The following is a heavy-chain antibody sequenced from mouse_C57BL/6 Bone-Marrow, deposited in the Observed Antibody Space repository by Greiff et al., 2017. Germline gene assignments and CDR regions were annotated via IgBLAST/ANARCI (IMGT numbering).Heavy chain of an antibody. D-gene: IGHD1-1*01. J-gene: IGHJ2*01. V-gene: IGHV10-1*01. CDR2: IRSKSNNYAT. CDR3: VGGDGGNY. CDR1: GFSFNTYA. Sequence: EVQLVESGGGLVQPKGSLKLSCAASGFSFNTYAMNWVRQAPGKGLEWVARIRSKSNNYATYYADSVKARFTISRDASESMLYLQMNSLKTEDTAMYYCVGGDGGNYGGQGTTLTVSS.